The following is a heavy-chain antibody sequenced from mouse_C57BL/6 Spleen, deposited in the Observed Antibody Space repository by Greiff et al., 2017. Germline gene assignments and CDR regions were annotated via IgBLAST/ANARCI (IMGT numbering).Heavy chain of an antibody. CDR3: AREGTTVVAPDYFDY. CDR1: GYTFTSYW. CDR2: IDPSDSYP. V-gene: IGHV1-69*01. J-gene: IGHJ2*01. Sequence: VQLQQPGAELVMPGASVKLSCKASGYTFTSYWMHWVKQRPGQGLEWIGEIDPSDSYPNYNQKFKGKSTLTVDKSSSTAYMQLSSLTSEDSAVYYCAREGTTVVAPDYFDYWGQGTTLTVSS. D-gene: IGHD1-1*01.